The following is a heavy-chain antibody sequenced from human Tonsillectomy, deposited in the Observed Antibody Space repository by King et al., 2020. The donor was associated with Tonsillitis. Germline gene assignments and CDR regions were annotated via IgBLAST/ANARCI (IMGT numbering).Heavy chain of an antibody. CDR3: AMGESSGWCFDY. Sequence: VQLVESGGGVVQPGRSLRLSCAASGFTFSSKGMHWVRQAPGKGLEWVAVMSYDGIYDYYADSVKGRFTISRDNSKNTLYLQMNILRAEDTAVYYCAMGESSGWCFDYWGQGTLVTVSS. D-gene: IGHD6-19*01. J-gene: IGHJ4*02. V-gene: IGHV3-30*03. CDR1: GFTFSSKG. CDR2: MSYDGIYD.